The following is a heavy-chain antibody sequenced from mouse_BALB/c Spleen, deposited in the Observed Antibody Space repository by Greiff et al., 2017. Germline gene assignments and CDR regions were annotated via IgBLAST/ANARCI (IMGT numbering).Heavy chain of an antibody. D-gene: IGHD2-3*01. CDR2: ISSGSSTI. V-gene: IGHV5-17*02. Sequence: EVKLQESGGGLVQPGGSRKLSCAASGFTFSSFGMHWVRQAPEKGLEWVAYISSGSSTIYYADTVKGRFTISRDNPKNTLFLQMTSLRSEDTAMYYCASDGYYVMDYWGQGTSVTVSS. J-gene: IGHJ4*01. CDR1: GFTFSSFG. CDR3: ASDGYYVMDY.